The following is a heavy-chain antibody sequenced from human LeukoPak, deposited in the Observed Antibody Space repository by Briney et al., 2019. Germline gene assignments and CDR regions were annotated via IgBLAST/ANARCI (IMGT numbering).Heavy chain of an antibody. D-gene: IGHD3/OR15-3a*01. CDR3: ARYEEFSTGYSASSPRHYFGH. Sequence: SETLSLTCTVSGDSIDSCYWSWIRQPPGKGLECVGHIYYTGSTYYKPSLESRVTISVDTAKNQISLKLSSVTAADTAVYYCARYEEFSTGYSASSPRHYFGHWGQGTLVIVSS. CDR2: IYYTGST. V-gene: IGHV4-59*01. CDR1: GDSIDSCY. J-gene: IGHJ4*02.